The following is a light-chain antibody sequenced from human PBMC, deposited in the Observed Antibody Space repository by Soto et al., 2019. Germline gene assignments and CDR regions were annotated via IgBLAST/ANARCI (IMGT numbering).Light chain of an antibody. Sequence: QSVLTQPASVSGSPGQSITISCTGTSSDVGGYNYVSWYQQHPGKAPKLMIYEASNRPSGVSNRFFGSKSGNTASLTISGLQTVDEAAYYCSSFTSINTWVFGGGTQLPVL. CDR3: SSFTSINTWV. J-gene: IGLJ3*02. CDR2: EAS. V-gene: IGLV2-14*01. CDR1: SSDVGGYNY.